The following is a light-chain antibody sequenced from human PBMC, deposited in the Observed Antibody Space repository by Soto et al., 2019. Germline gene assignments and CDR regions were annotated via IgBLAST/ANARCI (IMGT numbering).Light chain of an antibody. CDR2: GAS. CDR1: QSVSSSS. CDR3: QQYGTSPQT. J-gene: IGKJ1*01. V-gene: IGKV3-20*01. Sequence: EIVLTQSPGTLSLSPGERATLSCRASQSVSSSSLAWYQQKPGQAPRLLIYGASNRATGIPDRFSGSGSATDFTLTISRLEPEDFVVYYCQQYGTSPQTFVQGTKVEIK.